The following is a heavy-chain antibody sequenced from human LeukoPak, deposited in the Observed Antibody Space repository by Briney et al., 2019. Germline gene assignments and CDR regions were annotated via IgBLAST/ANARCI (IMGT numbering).Heavy chain of an antibody. CDR1: GFTLDNFA. V-gene: IGHV3-23*01. J-gene: IGHJ4*02. D-gene: IGHD5-18*01. CDR3: AKDSGGYSYGLAFDY. Sequence: GGSLRLSRAPSGFTLDNFAMTWVRHAPGKGLEWVSEITGSGGSTYYADSVKGRFTISRDNSKNTLYLQMNSLRAEDTAVYYCAKDSGGYSYGLAFDYWGQGTLVTVSS. CDR2: ITGSGGST.